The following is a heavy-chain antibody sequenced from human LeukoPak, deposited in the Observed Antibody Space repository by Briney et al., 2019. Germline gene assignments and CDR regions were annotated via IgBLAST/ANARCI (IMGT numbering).Heavy chain of an antibody. CDR3: AKTPYYYDSSGYYDY. Sequence: GRSLRLSCAASGLTFSNYGMHWVRQAPGKGLEWVAVISYDGSNKYYADSVKGRFTISRDNSKNTLYLQMNSLRAEDTAVYYCAKTPYYYDSSGYYDYWGQGTLVTVSS. V-gene: IGHV3-30*18. CDR1: GLTFSNYG. D-gene: IGHD3-22*01. J-gene: IGHJ4*02. CDR2: ISYDGSNK.